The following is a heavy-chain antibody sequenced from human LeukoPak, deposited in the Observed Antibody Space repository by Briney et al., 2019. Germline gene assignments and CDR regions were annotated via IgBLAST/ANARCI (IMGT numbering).Heavy chain of an antibody. J-gene: IGHJ4*02. CDR2: IYYSGSA. Sequence: SQTLSLTCTVSGGSMSSGDYYWSWIRQPPGKGLEWIGYIYYSGSAYYNPSLKSRVIISVDTSKNQFSLKLSSVTAADTAVYYCARTPMVRGVIYFDYWGQGTLVTVSP. V-gene: IGHV4-30-4*01. CDR3: ARTPMVRGVIYFDY. D-gene: IGHD3-10*01. CDR1: GGSMSSGDYY.